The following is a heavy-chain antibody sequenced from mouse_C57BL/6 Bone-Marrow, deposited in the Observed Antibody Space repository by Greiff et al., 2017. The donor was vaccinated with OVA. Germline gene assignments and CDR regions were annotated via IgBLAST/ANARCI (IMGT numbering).Heavy chain of an antibody. CDR2: IDPSDSYT. CDR1: GYTFTSYW. J-gene: IGHJ4*01. Sequence: VQLQQPGAELVKPGASVKLSCKASGYTFTSYWMQWVKQRPGQGLEWIGEIDPSDSYTNYNEKFKGKATLTADKSSSTAYMQFSSLTSEDSAIYYCARGGLLRYYYAMDYWGQGTSVTVSS. CDR3: ARGGLLRYYYAMDY. D-gene: IGHD1-1*01. V-gene: IGHV1-50*01.